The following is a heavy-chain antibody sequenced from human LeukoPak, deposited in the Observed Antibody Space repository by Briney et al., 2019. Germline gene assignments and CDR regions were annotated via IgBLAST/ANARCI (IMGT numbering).Heavy chain of an antibody. CDR3: ARAQSVDIVVVPAAY. D-gene: IGHD2-2*01. Sequence: ASVKVSCKASGYTFTAYYIHWVRQAPGHGLEWVGWINPNSGGTNYALSFQGRVSITRDTSISTAYMDLSRLRSDDTAVYFCARAQSVDIVVVPAAYWGQGTLVTVSS. V-gene: IGHV1-2*02. J-gene: IGHJ4*02. CDR1: GYTFTAYY. CDR2: INPNSGGT.